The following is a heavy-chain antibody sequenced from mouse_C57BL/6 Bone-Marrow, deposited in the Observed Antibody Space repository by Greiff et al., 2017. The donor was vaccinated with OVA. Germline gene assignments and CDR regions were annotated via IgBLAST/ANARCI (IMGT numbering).Heavy chain of an antibody. CDR2: IHPNGGST. D-gene: IGHD1-1*01. Sequence: VQLQQPGAELVKPGASVKLSCKASGYTFTSYWMHWVKQRPGQGLEWIGMIHPNGGSTNYNEKFKSKATLTVDKSSSTAYMQLSSLTSEDSAVYYCAPLGTVDYAMDYWGQGTSVTVSS. V-gene: IGHV1-64*01. J-gene: IGHJ4*01. CDR3: APLGTVDYAMDY. CDR1: GYTFTSYW.